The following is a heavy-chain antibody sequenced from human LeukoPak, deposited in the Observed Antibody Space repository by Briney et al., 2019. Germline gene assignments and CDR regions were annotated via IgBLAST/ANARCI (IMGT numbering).Heavy chain of an antibody. J-gene: IGHJ4*02. CDR3: ARQEIGNCSSSSCYSFDY. Sequence: PSETLSLTCAVYGGSFNGYYWSWIRQPPGKGLEWIGGINHSESTNYNPSLKSRVSISVDTSKNQFSLKLLSSVTAADTAVYYCARQEIGNCSSSSCYSFDYWGQGTLVTVSS. V-gene: IGHV4-34*01. CDR2: INHSEST. CDR1: GGSFNGYY. D-gene: IGHD2-2*02.